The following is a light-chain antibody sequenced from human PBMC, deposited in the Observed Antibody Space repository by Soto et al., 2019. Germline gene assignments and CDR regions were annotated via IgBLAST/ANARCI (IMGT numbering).Light chain of an antibody. V-gene: IGKV3-20*01. CDR3: QQYGSSPPVT. J-gene: IGKJ4*01. Sequence: EIVLTQSPGTLSLSPGERATLSCRASQSVSSSYLAWYQQKPGQAPRLLIYGASSRATGIPDRFSGSGSGTHFTLSISRLEPEDFAVYYCQQYGSSPPVTFGGGTKVEIK. CDR2: GAS. CDR1: QSVSSSY.